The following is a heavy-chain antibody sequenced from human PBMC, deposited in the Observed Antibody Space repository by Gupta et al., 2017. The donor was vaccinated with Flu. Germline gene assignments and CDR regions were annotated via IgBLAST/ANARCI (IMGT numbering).Heavy chain of an antibody. Sequence: SDAWLSWVRQAPGKGLEWVGRVKSKAAGGATDFAAPVKGRFTISRDDSKNTLYLQMNSLKTEDTAVYYCVGVAVEYYFDYWGQGTLVTVSS. CDR1: SDAW. V-gene: IGHV3-15*01. D-gene: IGHD2-15*01. J-gene: IGHJ4*02. CDR2: VKSKAAGGAT. CDR3: VGVAVEYYFDY.